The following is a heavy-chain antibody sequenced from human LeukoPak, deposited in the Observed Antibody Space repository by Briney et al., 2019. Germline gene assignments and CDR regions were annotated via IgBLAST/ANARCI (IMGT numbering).Heavy chain of an antibody. V-gene: IGHV4-59*01. Sequence: SETLSLTCTVSGGSFNDYYWIWIRQPPGKGLEYIGFIYYSGVTNYSPSLQSRVTISLDTSKNQFFLNLSSVTPADSAVYYCARGEPSYDFVGGSYRFTLDDWGQGTLGTVSS. J-gene: IGHJ4*02. CDR3: ARGEPSYDFVGGSYRFTLDD. D-gene: IGHD3-16*02. CDR1: GGSFNDYY. CDR2: IYYSGVT.